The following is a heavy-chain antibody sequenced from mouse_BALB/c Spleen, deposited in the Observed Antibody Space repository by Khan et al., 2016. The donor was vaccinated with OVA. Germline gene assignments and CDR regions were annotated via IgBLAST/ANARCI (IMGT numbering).Heavy chain of an antibody. V-gene: IGHV5-6-3*01. Sequence: VQLKESGGGLVQPGGSLKLSCAASGFTFSSYGMSWVRQTPDKRLELVATINSNGGSTYYPDSVKGRFTISRDNAKNTLHLQMSSLKSEDTAMYYCARMARTINWGQGTTLTVSS. J-gene: IGHJ2*01. CDR1: GFTFSSYG. CDR3: ARMARTIN. CDR2: INSNGGST.